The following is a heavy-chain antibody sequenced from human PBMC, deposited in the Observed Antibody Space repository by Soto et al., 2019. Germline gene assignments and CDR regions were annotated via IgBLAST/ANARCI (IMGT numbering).Heavy chain of an antibody. CDR3: ARGGGGIAVASDAFDI. J-gene: IGHJ3*02. V-gene: IGHV1-2*04. D-gene: IGHD6-19*01. Sequence: ASVKGSGKASGYTFTVYYMHCVRQAPGPGLEWMGWINPNSGGTNYAQKFQGWVTMTRDTSISTAYMELSRLRSDDTAVYYCARGGGGIAVASDAFDIWGQGTMVTVSS. CDR2: INPNSGGT. CDR1: GYTFTVYY.